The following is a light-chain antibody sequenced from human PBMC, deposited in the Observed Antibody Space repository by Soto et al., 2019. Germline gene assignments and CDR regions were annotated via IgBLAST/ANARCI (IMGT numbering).Light chain of an antibody. CDR2: GAS. CDR1: QRVSSN. J-gene: IGKJ2*01. Sequence: EIVMTQSPATLSVSPGGRATLSCRASQRVSSNLAWYQQKPGQAPRLLIHGASTRATGIPARFSGSGSGTEFTLTISSLQSEDFAVYYCQHYNKWPPMYTFGQGTKLEIK. CDR3: QHYNKWPPMYT. V-gene: IGKV3-15*01.